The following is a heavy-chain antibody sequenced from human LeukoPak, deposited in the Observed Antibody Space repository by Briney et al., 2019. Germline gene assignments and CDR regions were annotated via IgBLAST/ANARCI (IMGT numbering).Heavy chain of an antibody. V-gene: IGHV3-23*01. J-gene: IGHJ5*02. CDR2: ITGSGGST. Sequence: PGGSLRLSCGASGFIFSAYAMSWVRQVPGKGLEWVSSITGSGGSTYYADSVKGRFTISRDNSKNTLYLQMNSLRAEDTAVYYCAKDYYDSSGFSFNWFDPWGQGTLVTVSS. D-gene: IGHD3-22*01. CDR1: GFIFSAYA. CDR3: AKDYYDSSGFSFNWFDP.